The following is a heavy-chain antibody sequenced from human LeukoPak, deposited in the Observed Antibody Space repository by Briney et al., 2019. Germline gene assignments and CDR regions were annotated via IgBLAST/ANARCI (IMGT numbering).Heavy chain of an antibody. CDR2: ISGNGGNT. CDR3: ARDGIATNDY. D-gene: IGHD5-24*01. J-gene: IGHJ4*02. CDR1: GSTFRTYA. Sequence: SGGSLKLSCAASGSTFRTYAMQWVRQAPEKRPEYVSGISGNGGNTYYANSVEGRFTISRDNSKNTLYLQMGSLRAEDTAVYYCARDGIATNDYWGQGILVTVSS. V-gene: IGHV3-64*01.